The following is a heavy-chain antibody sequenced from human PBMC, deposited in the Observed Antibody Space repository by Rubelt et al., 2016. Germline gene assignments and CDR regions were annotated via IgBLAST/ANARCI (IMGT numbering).Heavy chain of an antibody. J-gene: IGHJ4*02. CDR3: ARAGSNWKIDY. CDR2: ITNDGSST. D-gene: IGHD1-1*01. CDR1: GFTFSTYW. Sequence: EVQVVESGGGLVQPGGSLRLSCAASGFTFSTYWMHWVRQAPGRGLVWVSLITNDGSSTNSADSVKGGFTISRDNAKSTLYLQMNTLRAEDTAVYYCARAGSNWKIDYWGQGTLVTISS. V-gene: IGHV3-74*02.